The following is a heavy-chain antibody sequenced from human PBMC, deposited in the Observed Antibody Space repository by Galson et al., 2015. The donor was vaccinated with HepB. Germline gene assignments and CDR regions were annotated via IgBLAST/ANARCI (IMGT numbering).Heavy chain of an antibody. CDR1: GFTFSHAW. D-gene: IGHD6-6*01. J-gene: IGHJ6*03. V-gene: IGHV3-15*01. CDR2: IKSKTDGGTT. CDR3: TTVTGNSSSWLGRYYYYYMDV. Sequence: SLRLSCAASGFTFSHAWMNWVRQAPGKGLEWVGRIKSKTDGGTTDYAAPVKGRFTISRDDSKNTLYLQMNSLKTEDIALYYCTTVTGNSSSWLGRYYYYYMDVWGKGTTVTVSS.